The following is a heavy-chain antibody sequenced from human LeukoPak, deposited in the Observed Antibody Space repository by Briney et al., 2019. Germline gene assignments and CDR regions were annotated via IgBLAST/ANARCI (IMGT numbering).Heavy chain of an antibody. CDR2: INHSGST. Sequence: PPETLSLTCAVYGGSFSVYYWSWIRQPPGKGLEWIGEINHSGSTNYNTSLKSRVTIPVDTSKNQFTLKLSSETAADTAVYYCARDVVVVAAPTVYYYYGMDVWGQGTTVTVSS. CDR1: GGSFSVYY. D-gene: IGHD2-15*01. J-gene: IGHJ6*02. V-gene: IGHV4-34*01. CDR3: ARDVVVVAAPTVYYYYGMDV.